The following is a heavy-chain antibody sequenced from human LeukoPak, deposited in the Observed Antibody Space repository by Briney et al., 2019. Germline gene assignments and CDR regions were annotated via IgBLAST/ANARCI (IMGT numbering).Heavy chain of an antibody. J-gene: IGHJ4*02. CDR3: ARVRGNLLHY. CDR2: IYYSGST. CDR1: GGSISSGGYS. Sequence: SETLSLTCTVSGGSISSGGYSWSWIRQHPGKGLEWIGYIYYSGSTNYNPSLKTRVTISVDTSKNQFSLKLSSVTAADTAVYYCARVRGNLLHYWGQGTLVTVSS. D-gene: IGHD1-1*01. V-gene: IGHV4-61*08.